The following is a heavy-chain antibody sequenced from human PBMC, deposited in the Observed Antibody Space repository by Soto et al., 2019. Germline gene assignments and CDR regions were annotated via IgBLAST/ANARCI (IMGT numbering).Heavy chain of an antibody. Sequence: ASVKVSCKASGGTFSSYAISWVRQAPGQGLEWMGGIIPIFGTANYAQKFQGRVTITADESTSTAYMELSSLRSEDTAGYYCARRVAMVNASPGSYFDYWGQGTLGTVS. CDR1: GGTFSSYA. D-gene: IGHD2-8*01. V-gene: IGHV1-69*13. J-gene: IGHJ4*02. CDR3: ARRVAMVNASPGSYFDY. CDR2: IIPIFGTA.